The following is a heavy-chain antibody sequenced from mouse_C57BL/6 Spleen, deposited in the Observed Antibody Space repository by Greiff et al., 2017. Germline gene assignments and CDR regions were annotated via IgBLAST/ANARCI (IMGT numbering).Heavy chain of an antibody. D-gene: IGHD3-2*02. CDR2: IYPGDGDT. CDR3: ARDSSGYVFAWFAY. Sequence: QVQLQQPGPELVKPGASVKISCKASGYAFTSSWMNWVKQRPGQGLEWIGRIYPGDGDTNYNGKFKGKDTLTVDKSSSTAYMQLSSLTSEDSAVYYCARDSSGYVFAWFAYWGQGTLVTVSA. J-gene: IGHJ3*01. CDR1: GYAFTSSW. V-gene: IGHV1-82*01.